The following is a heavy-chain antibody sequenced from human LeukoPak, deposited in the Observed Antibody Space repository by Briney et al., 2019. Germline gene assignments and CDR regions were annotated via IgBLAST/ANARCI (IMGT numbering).Heavy chain of an antibody. CDR1: GLTFSTYA. D-gene: IGHD2-15*01. J-gene: IGHJ4*02. V-gene: IGHV3-23*01. CDR2: ISDSGNNT. Sequence: GGSLRLSCAASGLTFSTYAMSWVRQAPGKGLEWVSAISDSGNNTYYADSVKGRFTISRDNYKSRLYLQMNSLRAEDTAVYYCATAAPIDYWGQGTLVTVSS. CDR3: ATAAPIDY.